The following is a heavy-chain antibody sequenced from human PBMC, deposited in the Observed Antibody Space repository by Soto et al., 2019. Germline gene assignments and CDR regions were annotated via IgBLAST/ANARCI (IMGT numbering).Heavy chain of an antibody. CDR1: GGSIISYC. Sequence: ASETLSLTCTVSGGSIISYCWSWIRQPPGKGLEWIGYIYYSGSTNYNPSLKSRVTISVDTSKNQFSLKLSSVTAADTAVYYCARDYYYGSGSYFDYWGQGTLVTVSS. V-gene: IGHV4-59*01. D-gene: IGHD3-10*01. J-gene: IGHJ4*02. CDR3: ARDYYYGSGSYFDY. CDR2: IYYSGST.